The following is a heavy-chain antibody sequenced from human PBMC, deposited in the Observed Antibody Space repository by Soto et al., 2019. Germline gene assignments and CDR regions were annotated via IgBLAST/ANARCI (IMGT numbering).Heavy chain of an antibody. J-gene: IGHJ5*02. CDR2: ITSDGKSK. Sequence: PEGSLRLSCSASGFNFSNHWMHWVRQRPAEGLVWVSRITSDGKSKAYAESVKGRFAISRDNAKNTRYLQMNGLTAEDTAVYYCARESGDWPLNWFDPWGQGTLVTVSS. V-gene: IGHV3-74*01. CDR3: ARESGDWPLNWFDP. CDR1: GFNFSNHW. D-gene: IGHD2-21*02.